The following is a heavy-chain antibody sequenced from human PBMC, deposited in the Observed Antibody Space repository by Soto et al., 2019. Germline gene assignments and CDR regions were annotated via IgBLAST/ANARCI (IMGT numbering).Heavy chain of an antibody. Sequence: GASVKVSCKASGGTFSSYAISWVRQAPGQGLEWMGGIIPIFGTANYAQKFQGRVTITADESTSTAYMELSSLRSEDTAVYYCARDRDYYDSSGYYLDWGQGTLVTVSS. J-gene: IGHJ4*02. V-gene: IGHV1-69*13. CDR1: GGTFSSYA. D-gene: IGHD3-22*01. CDR2: IIPIFGTA. CDR3: ARDRDYYDSSGYYLD.